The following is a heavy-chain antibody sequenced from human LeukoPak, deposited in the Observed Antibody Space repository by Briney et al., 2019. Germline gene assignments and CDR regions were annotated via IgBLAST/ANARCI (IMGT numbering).Heavy chain of an antibody. V-gene: IGHV4-59*01. CDR2: IYNSGSA. D-gene: IGHD6-19*01. Sequence: SETLSLTCTVSSGSIVGYSWTWIRQPPGKGLEWIGYIYNSGSATYNPSLKSRVTISVDTSKNQFSLKLTSVSTTDTAVYYCARHGSGWSFDYWGQGVLVTVSS. CDR3: ARHGSGWSFDY. CDR1: SGSIVGYS. J-gene: IGHJ4*02.